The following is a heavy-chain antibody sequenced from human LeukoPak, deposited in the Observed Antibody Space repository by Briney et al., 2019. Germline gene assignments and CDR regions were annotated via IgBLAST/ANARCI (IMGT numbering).Heavy chain of an antibody. J-gene: IGHJ4*02. CDR2: TYYSGST. CDR1: GGSISSSSYY. D-gene: IGHD5-24*01. V-gene: IGHV4-39*01. CDR3: ARRRVEMATISYYFDY. Sequence: PSETLSLTCTVSGGSISSSSYYWGWIRQPPGKGLEWIGSTYYSGSTYYNPSLKSRVTISVDTSKNQFSLKLSSVTAADTAVYYCARRRVEMATISYYFDYWGQGTLVTVSS.